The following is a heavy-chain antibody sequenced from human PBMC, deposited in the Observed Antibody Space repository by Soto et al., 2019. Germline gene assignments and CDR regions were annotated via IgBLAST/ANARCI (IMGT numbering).Heavy chain of an antibody. V-gene: IGHV1-69*13. D-gene: IGHD3-3*01. J-gene: IGHJ6*02. Sequence: SVKVSCKASGGTFSSYAISWVRQAPGQGLEWMGGIIPIFGTANYAQKFQGRVTITADESTSPAYMELSSLRSEDTAVYYCARGHRPTTIFGVVPRYYYGMDVWGQGTTVTVSS. CDR2: IIPIFGTA. CDR3: ARGHRPTTIFGVVPRYYYGMDV. CDR1: GGTFSSYA.